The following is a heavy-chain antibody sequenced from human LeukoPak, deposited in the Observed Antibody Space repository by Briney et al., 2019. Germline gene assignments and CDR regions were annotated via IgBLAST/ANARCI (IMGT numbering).Heavy chain of an antibody. V-gene: IGHV1-69*05. CDR1: GGTFSSYA. CDR2: IIPIFGTA. CDR3: ARDRTLRFLEWLSLPNDAFDI. D-gene: IGHD3-3*01. J-gene: IGHJ3*02. Sequence: ASVKVSCKASGGTFSSYAISWVRQAPGQGLEWMGGIIPIFGTANYAQKLQGRVTMTTDTSTSTAYMELRSLRSDDTAVYYCARDRTLRFLEWLSLPNDAFDIWGQGTMVTVSS.